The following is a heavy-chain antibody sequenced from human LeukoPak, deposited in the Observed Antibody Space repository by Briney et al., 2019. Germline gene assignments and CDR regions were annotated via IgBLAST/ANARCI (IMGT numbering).Heavy chain of an antibody. J-gene: IGHJ6*04. D-gene: IGHD4-17*01. CDR3: ARHVYGKGMYV. Sequence: SETLSLTCTVSGDSLSDNYWGWIRQPPGEGLECVGYISSSGTAYNPSLKSRLTISKDTSKSQFSLTLSSVTAADTAVYYCARHVYGKGMYVWGKGTTVTVSS. CDR2: ISSSGTA. V-gene: IGHV4-59*08. CDR1: GDSLSDNY.